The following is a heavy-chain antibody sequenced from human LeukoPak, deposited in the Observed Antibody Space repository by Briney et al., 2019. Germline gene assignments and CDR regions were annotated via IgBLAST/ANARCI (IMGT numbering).Heavy chain of an antibody. CDR3: AKGRYGDFGNHFDY. V-gene: IGHV3-23*01. J-gene: IGHJ4*02. CDR2: ISGSGGST. CDR1: GFTFSSFA. Sequence: PGGSLRLSCAVSGFTFSSFAMSWVRQAPGKGLEWVSLISGSGGSTYHADSVKGRFTISRDNSKNTLYLQMNSLRGEDTAIYYCAKGRYGDFGNHFDYWGQGTLVTVSS. D-gene: IGHD4-17*01.